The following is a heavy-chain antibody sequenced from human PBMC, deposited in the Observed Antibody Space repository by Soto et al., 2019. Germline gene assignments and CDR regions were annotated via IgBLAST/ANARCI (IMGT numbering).Heavy chain of an antibody. CDR2: ISGSGANT. CDR3: VRERSGYSYADS. CDR1: GFTFSSYV. D-gene: IGHD5-18*01. V-gene: IGHV3-23*01. J-gene: IGHJ4*02. Sequence: EVQLLESGGGLVQPGGSLRLSCAASGFTFSSYVMSWVRQAPGTGLEWVSAISGSGANTYYADSVKGRFTISRDNSKNTLYLQMNSLRAEDSAMYYCVRERSGYSYADSWGQGTLVTVSS.